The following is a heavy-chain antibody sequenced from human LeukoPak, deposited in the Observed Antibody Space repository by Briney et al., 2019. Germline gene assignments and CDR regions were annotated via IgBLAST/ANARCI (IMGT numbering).Heavy chain of an antibody. Sequence: SETLSLTCSVSGGSISSSSYFWGWIRQPPGKGLAWIGSIYYTGSTYYNPSLKSRVTISVDTSKNQFSLTLTSVTAADTAVYYSARHTSSSMDYWGQGTLVTVSS. CDR3: ARHTSSSMDY. CDR1: GGSISSSSYF. D-gene: IGHD6-6*01. CDR2: IYYTGST. J-gene: IGHJ4*02. V-gene: IGHV4-39*01.